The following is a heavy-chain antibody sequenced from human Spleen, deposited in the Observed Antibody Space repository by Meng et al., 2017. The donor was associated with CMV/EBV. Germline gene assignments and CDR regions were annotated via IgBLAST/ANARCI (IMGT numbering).Heavy chain of an antibody. Sequence: SGFTYSSYWRSWVRQTPGKGLEWVANIKRDGSEKSYVDSVKGRFTISRDNAKKSLYLEMNSLGAEDTAIYYCVRGLIAFTADRPFDSWGQGTLVTVSS. CDR1: GFTYSSYW. V-gene: IGHV3-7*01. CDR3: VRGLIAFTADRPFDS. CDR2: IKRDGSEK. D-gene: IGHD2-8*01. J-gene: IGHJ4*02.